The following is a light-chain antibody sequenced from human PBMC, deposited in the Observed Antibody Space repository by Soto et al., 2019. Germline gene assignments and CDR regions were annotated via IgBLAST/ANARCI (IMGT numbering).Light chain of an antibody. CDR2: EVN. V-gene: IGLV2-23*02. J-gene: IGLJ3*02. Sequence: QSALTQPASVSGSPGQSITVSCTGSSDDIGNFNLVSWYQQFPGKAPKLIVYEVNKRPLGVSDRFSGSKSGNTASLTISGLQAEDEADYHSCSYAGSRWMFGGGTKLTVL. CDR3: CSYAGSRWM. CDR1: SDDIGNFNL.